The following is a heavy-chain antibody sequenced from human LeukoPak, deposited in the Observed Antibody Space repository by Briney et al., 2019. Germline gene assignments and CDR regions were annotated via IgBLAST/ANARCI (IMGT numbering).Heavy chain of an antibody. CDR1: GDSISSYH. Sequence: SETLSLTCTVSGDSISSYHWSWIRQSPGKGLEWIGYISYSGSTNYNPSLKSRVTISVDKSKNQFSLKLSSVTAADTAVYYCARVLSYYDSSGYLNYYYMDVWGKGTTVTVSS. CDR2: ISYSGST. J-gene: IGHJ6*03. D-gene: IGHD3-22*01. V-gene: IGHV4-59*12. CDR3: ARVLSYYDSSGYLNYYYMDV.